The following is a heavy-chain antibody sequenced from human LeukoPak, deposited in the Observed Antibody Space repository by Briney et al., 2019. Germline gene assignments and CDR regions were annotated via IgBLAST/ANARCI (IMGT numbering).Heavy chain of an antibody. CDR2: IYHSGST. CDR1: GDSISSHKW. Sequence: KSSETLSLTCTVSGDSISSHKWWWCWVRQPPGKGLEWIGEIYHSGSTSYNPSLKSRVTISVDTSKNQFSLKLSSVTAADTAVYYCARRFGIAVAGPFDPWGQGTLVTVSS. CDR3: ARRFGIAVAGPFDP. J-gene: IGHJ5*02. V-gene: IGHV4-4*02. D-gene: IGHD6-19*01.